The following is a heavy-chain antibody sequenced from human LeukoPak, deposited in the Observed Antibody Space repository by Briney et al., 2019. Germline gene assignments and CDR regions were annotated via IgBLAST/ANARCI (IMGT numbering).Heavy chain of an antibody. CDR1: GFTFRDYY. Sequence: PGGSLRLSCAASGFTFRDYYMGWIRQAPGKGLEWVSYISSSGSTIYYADSVKGRFTISRDNAKNSLYLQMNSLRAEDTAVYYCARDDYGDLVSFNYWGQGTLVTVSS. J-gene: IGHJ4*02. D-gene: IGHD4-17*01. CDR3: ARDDYGDLVSFNY. CDR2: ISSSGSTI. V-gene: IGHV3-11*04.